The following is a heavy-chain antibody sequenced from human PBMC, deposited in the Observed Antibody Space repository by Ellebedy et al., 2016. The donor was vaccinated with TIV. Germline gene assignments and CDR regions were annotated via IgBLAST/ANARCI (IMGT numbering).Heavy chain of an antibody. CDR1: GYTFTNYG. V-gene: IGHV1-18*01. CDR2: SSVYNGKT. D-gene: IGHD2-2*01. J-gene: IGHJ4*02. CDR3: ARDTSGYFDI. Sequence: ASVKVSFXASGYTFTNYGVAWVRQAPGQGLEWLAWSSVYNGKTNYAQKVQDRIAMTTDTTTSTAYMDLRSLTSDDTAVYYCARDTSGYFDIWGQGTLVTVS.